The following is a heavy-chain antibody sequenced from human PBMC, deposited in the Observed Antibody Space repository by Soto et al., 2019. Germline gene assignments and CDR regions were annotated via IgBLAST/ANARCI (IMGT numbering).Heavy chain of an antibody. CDR1: GFSLSTSGVG. D-gene: IGHD3-10*01. J-gene: IGHJ4*02. CDR2: IYWNDDK. Sequence: QITLKESGPTLVKPTQTLTLTCTFSGFSLSTSGVGVGWIRQPPGKALEWLALIYWNDDKCYSPSLKSRLTITKDTSKNQVVLTMTNMDPVDTATYYCAHDILLWFGDNHFDYWGQGTLVTVSS. CDR3: AHDILLWFGDNHFDY. V-gene: IGHV2-5*01.